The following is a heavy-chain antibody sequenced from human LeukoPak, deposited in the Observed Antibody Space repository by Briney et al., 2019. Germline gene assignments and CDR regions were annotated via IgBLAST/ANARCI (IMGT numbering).Heavy chain of an antibody. V-gene: IGHV1-18*01. D-gene: IGHD6-19*01. CDR3: GKGSTGWSRDP. Sequence: ASVKVSCKASGYTFTERGISWMRHVPGQGLEWMGWISATSGNTYYAQTFQDRVTMTTDASTSIAYMELRDLTIDDTAVYYCGKGSTGWSRDPWGQGTLVTVSS. CDR2: ISATSGNT. J-gene: IGHJ5*02. CDR1: GYTFTERG.